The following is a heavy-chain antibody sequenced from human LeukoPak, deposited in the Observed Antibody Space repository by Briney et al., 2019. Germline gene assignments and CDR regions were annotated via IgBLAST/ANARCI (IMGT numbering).Heavy chain of an antibody. CDR1: RYSISSNYY. V-gene: IGHV4-38-2*02. D-gene: IGHD3-22*01. CDR3: ARSSGYMSY. J-gene: IGHJ4*02. CDR2: IYHSGGT. Sequence: SETLSLTCTVSRYSISSNYYWGWIRQPPGKGLEWIGSIYHSGGTYYNPSLKSRVTISVDTSKNQFSLKLTSVTAADTAVYYCARSSGYMSYWGQGTLVTVSS.